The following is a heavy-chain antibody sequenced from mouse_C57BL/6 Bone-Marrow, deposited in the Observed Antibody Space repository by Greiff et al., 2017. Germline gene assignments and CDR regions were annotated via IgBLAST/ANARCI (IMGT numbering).Heavy chain of an antibody. CDR1: GYTFTSYW. J-gene: IGHJ4*01. D-gene: IGHD1-1*01. Sequence: QVQLQQPGAELVKPGASVKLSCKASGYTFTSYWMHWVKQRPGQGLEWIGMIHPNSGSTNYNEKFKSKATLTVDKSYSTAYMRLSSLTSEDSAVYYCARIYGSPYYYAMDYWGQGTSVTVSS. CDR3: ARIYGSPYYYAMDY. CDR2: IHPNSGST. V-gene: IGHV1-64*01.